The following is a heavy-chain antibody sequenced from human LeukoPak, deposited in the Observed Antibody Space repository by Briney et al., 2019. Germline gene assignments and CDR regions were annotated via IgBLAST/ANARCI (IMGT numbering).Heavy chain of an antibody. V-gene: IGHV4-39*07. Sequence: SETLSLTCTVSGGSIRSSYYYWGWIRQPPGKGLEWIGSIYDSGSTNYNPSLKSRVTISVDTSKNQFSLKLSSVTAADTAVYYCARESVVPAAYFDYWGQGTLVTVSS. J-gene: IGHJ4*02. CDR1: GGSIRSSYYY. CDR2: IYDSGST. CDR3: ARESVVPAAYFDY. D-gene: IGHD2-2*01.